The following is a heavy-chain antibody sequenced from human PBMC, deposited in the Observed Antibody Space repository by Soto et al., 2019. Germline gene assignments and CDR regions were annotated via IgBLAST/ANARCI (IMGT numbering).Heavy chain of an antibody. Sequence: GASVKVSCKASGNTFIGYYIHWVRQAPGQGLEWMGWINFNSGATKYAQKFQGRASMTRDTSITTVYIELSSLTSDDTAVYFCARDPPGAASDVLDYWGQGTLVTVSS. CDR3: ARDPPGAASDVLDY. CDR2: INFNSGAT. D-gene: IGHD6-13*01. CDR1: GNTFIGYY. J-gene: IGHJ4*02. V-gene: IGHV1-2*02.